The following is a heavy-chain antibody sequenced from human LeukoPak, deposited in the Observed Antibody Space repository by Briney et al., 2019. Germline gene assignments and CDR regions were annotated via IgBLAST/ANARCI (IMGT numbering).Heavy chain of an antibody. J-gene: IGHJ4*02. Sequence: GGSLRLSCAASGFTFSDYCMSWIRQAPGEGLEWVSYISSSASTTYYADSVKGRFTISRDNAKNSLYLQMNSLRAEDTAVYYCAREEEGSGYDQYFDCWGQGTLVTVSS. CDR3: AREEEGSGYDQYFDC. CDR2: ISSSASTT. V-gene: IGHV3-11*04. CDR1: GFTFSDYC. D-gene: IGHD5-12*01.